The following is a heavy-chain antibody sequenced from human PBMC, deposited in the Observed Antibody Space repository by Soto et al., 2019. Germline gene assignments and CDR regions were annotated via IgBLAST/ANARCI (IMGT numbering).Heavy chain of an antibody. CDR1: GGSISSYY. V-gene: IGHV4-34*01. J-gene: IGHJ4*02. Sequence: SETLSLTCTVSGGSISSYYWTWIRQPPGKGLEWIGEINQSGRTNYNPSLKSRVTISVDTPKNQFSLRLNSVTAADTAVYYCARAEAYSNYPARWGQGTLVTVSS. CDR3: ARAEAYSNYPAR. D-gene: IGHD4-4*01. CDR2: INQSGRT.